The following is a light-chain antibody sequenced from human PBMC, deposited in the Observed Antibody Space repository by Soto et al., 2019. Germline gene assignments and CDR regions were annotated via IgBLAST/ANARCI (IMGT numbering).Light chain of an antibody. V-gene: IGKV1-39*01. Sequence: DIEMTQSPSSLSASVGDRVTITCRASQSISGYLNWYQQKPGKAPKLLIYAASSLASGIPSRFSGSGSGTDFTLTISSLQPEDFATYYCQQSYTTPHTFGGGTKVEIK. CDR1: QSISGY. CDR3: QQSYTTPHT. J-gene: IGKJ4*01. CDR2: AAS.